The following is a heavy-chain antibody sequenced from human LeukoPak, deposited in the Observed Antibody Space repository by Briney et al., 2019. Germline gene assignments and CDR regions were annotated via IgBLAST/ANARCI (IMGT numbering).Heavy chain of an antibody. D-gene: IGHD6-6*01. CDR3: ARGRYSSSSYYYYYMDV. CDR1: GGSFSGYY. Sequence: SETLSLTCAVYGGSFSGYYWSWIRQSPGKGLEWIGEINHSGSTNYNPSLKSRVTISVDTSKNQFSLKLSSVTAADTAVYYCARGRYSSSSYYYYYMDVWGKGTTVTVSS. J-gene: IGHJ6*03. CDR2: INHSGST. V-gene: IGHV4-34*01.